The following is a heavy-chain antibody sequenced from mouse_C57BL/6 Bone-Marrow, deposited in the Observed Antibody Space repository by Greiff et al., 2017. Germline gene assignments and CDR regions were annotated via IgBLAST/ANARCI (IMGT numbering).Heavy chain of an antibody. V-gene: IGHV6-6*01. CDR1: GFTFSDAW. D-gene: IGHD3-3*01. Sequence: EVHLVESGGGLVQPGGSMKLSCAASGFTFSDAWMDWVRQSPEKGLEWVAEIRNKANNHASYYAESVKGRFTVSRDDSKSIVYLQMNSLRAEDTGSYYCTRNRGPYFDYWGQGTTLTVSS. CDR2: IRNKANNHAS. J-gene: IGHJ2*01. CDR3: TRNRGPYFDY.